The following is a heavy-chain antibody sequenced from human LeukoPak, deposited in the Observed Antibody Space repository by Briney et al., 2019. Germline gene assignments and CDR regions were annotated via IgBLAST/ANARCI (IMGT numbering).Heavy chain of an antibody. J-gene: IGHJ6*03. CDR3: ARETSQKGAHYMDV. V-gene: IGHV4-59*01. D-gene: IGHD3-16*01. Sequence: SETLSLTCTVSGGSISSYYWSWIRQPPGKGLEWIGYIYYSGSTNYNPSLKSRVTISVDTSKNQFSLKLSSGTAADTAVYYCARETSQKGAHYMDVWGKGTTVTISS. CDR2: IYYSGST. CDR1: GGSISSYY.